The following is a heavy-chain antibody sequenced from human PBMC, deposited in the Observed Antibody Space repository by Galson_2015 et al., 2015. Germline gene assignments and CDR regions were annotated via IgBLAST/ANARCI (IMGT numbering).Heavy chain of an antibody. V-gene: IGHV4-39*01. J-gene: IGHJ5*02. CDR2: IYYSGST. CDR3: ARQFRGDLNWFDP. CDR1: GGSLSSSSYY. Sequence: ETLSLTCTVSGGSLSSSSYYWGWIRQPPGKGLEWIGSIYYSGSTYYNPSLKSRVTISVDTSKNQFSLKLSSVTAADTAVYYCARQFRGDLNWFDPWGQGTLVTVSS. D-gene: IGHD2-21*02.